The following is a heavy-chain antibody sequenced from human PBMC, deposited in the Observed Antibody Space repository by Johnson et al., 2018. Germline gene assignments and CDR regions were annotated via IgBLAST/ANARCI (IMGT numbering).Heavy chain of an antibody. CDR3: ARWTLRPVDAFDI. Sequence: QVQLQESGPGLVKPSETLSLTCTVSGGSINNYYWSWIRQPPGKGLEWIGYIYYSGSTNYNPSLKRRVTISVDTYKNQFSLKLSSVNAADTAVYYCARWTLRPVDAFDIWGQGTMVTVSS. CDR1: GGSINNYY. J-gene: IGHJ3*02. V-gene: IGHV4-59*01. D-gene: IGHD3-3*01. CDR2: IYYSGST.